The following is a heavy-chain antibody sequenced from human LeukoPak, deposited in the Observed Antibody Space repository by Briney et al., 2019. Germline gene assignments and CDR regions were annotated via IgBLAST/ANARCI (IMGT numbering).Heavy chain of an antibody. CDR3: AKALEQETVIALDS. Sequence: GGSLRLSCAASGFTFSTYAMSLVRQAPGKGLEWVSAISGSGGSTYYADSVKGRFTISRDNSKNTLYLQMNSLRAEDTSIYFCAKALEQETVIALDSWGQGTLVTVSS. D-gene: IGHD6-13*01. CDR2: ISGSGGST. J-gene: IGHJ4*02. CDR1: GFTFSTYA. V-gene: IGHV3-23*01.